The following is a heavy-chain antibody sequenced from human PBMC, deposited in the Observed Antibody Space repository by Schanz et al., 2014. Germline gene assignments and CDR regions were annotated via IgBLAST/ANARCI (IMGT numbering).Heavy chain of an antibody. D-gene: IGHD5-18*01. J-gene: IGHJ4*02. CDR2: ISYDGSNQ. CDR3: AKDSNVDRAMPLRY. Sequence: QVQLVESGGGVVQPGRSLRLSCAASGFNFSSYGMHWVRQAPGKGLEGVAIISYDGSNQYYADSVKGRFTISRDNSKNALYLQMNSLRVEDTAVYFCAKDSNVDRAMPLRYWGQGTLVTVSS. CDR1: GFNFSSYG. V-gene: IGHV3-30*18.